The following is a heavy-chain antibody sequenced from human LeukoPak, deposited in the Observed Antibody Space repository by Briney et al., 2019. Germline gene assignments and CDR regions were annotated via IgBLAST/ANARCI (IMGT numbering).Heavy chain of an antibody. CDR3: ARGSSHADY. CDR2: INHSGST. J-gene: IGHJ4*02. V-gene: IGHV4-34*01. CDR1: GGSFSGYY. Sequence: PSETLSLTCAVYGGSFSGYYWSWIRQPPGKGLEWIGEINHSGSTNYNPSLKSRVTISVDTSKNQFSLKLSSVTAADTAVYYCARGSSHADYWGQGTLVTVSS.